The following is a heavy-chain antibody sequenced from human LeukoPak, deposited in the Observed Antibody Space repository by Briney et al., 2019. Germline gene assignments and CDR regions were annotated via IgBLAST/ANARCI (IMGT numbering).Heavy chain of an antibody. Sequence: GGSLRLSCAASGFTFSNYKMNWVRQAPGKGLEWVSYISSSGSIIYYSDSVKGRFTISRDNAKNSLYLQMNSLRAEDTAVYYCARVKVRGVIPDDAFDIWGQGTMVTVSS. CDR3: ARVKVRGVIPDDAFDI. J-gene: IGHJ3*02. V-gene: IGHV3-48*03. D-gene: IGHD3-10*01. CDR1: GFTFSNYK. CDR2: ISSSGSII.